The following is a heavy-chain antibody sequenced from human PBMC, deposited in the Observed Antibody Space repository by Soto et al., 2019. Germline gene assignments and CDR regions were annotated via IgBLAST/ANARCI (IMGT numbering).Heavy chain of an antibody. CDR3: AKDWGYDFWGVYPLGYYFAY. D-gene: IGHD3-3*01. CDR2: ISGSGGST. J-gene: IGHJ4*02. Sequence: EVQLLESGGGLVQPGGSLRLSCAASGFTFSSYAMSWVRQAPGKGLEWVSAISGSGGSTYYADSVKGRFTISRDNSNNTLYRQMNSLRAEDTALYYCAKDWGYDFWGVYPLGYYFAYWGQGPLVTVSS. V-gene: IGHV3-23*01. CDR1: GFTFSSYA.